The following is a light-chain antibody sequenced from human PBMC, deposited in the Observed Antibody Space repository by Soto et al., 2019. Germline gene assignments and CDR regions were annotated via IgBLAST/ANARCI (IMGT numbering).Light chain of an antibody. Sequence: EIVLTQSPATLSLSPGERATISCRASQSVSSYLAWYQQKPGQAPRLLIYDASNRATGIPARFSGSGSGTDFTLTISSLEPEDFVVYYCQQRSKWPLTLGGGTKVEIK. J-gene: IGKJ4*01. V-gene: IGKV3-11*01. CDR2: DAS. CDR3: QQRSKWPLT. CDR1: QSVSSY.